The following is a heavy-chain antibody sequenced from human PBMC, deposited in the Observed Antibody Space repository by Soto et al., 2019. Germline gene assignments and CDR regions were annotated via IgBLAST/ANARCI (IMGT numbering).Heavy chain of an antibody. D-gene: IGHD1-1*01. Sequence: SETLSLTCTVSGGSISSYYWSWIRQPPGKGLEWIGYIYYSGSTNYNPSLKSRVTISVDTSKNQFSLKLSSVTAADTAVYYCARDVTTGTLSWFDPWGQGTLVTVSS. V-gene: IGHV4-59*01. CDR3: ARDVTTGTLSWFDP. J-gene: IGHJ5*02. CDR1: GGSISSYY. CDR2: IYYSGST.